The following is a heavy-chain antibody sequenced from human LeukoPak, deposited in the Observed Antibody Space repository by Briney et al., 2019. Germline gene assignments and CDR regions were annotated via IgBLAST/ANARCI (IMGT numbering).Heavy chain of an antibody. CDR3: AKGRGVGYSGYDFEY. V-gene: IGHV3-23*01. Sequence: GGSLRLSCAVPGFTFTNYAMSWVRQAPGKGLEWVSSIRGSRGDTYYADSVKGRFTISRDNSRNTLYLQMKSLRAEDTAVYYCAKGRGVGYSGYDFEYWGQGTLVTVSS. D-gene: IGHD5-12*01. CDR1: GFTFTNYA. CDR2: IRGSRGDT. J-gene: IGHJ4*02.